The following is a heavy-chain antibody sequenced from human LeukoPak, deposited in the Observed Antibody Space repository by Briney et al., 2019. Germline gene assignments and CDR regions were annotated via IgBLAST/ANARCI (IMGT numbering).Heavy chain of an antibody. Sequence: SETLSLTCTVSGGSISSYYWSWIRQPAGKGLEWIGRIYTSESTNYNPSLKSRVTMSIDTSKNQFSLKLSSVTAADTAVYYCAGVPHDYGDYEAFDIGGRGTMVTVSS. D-gene: IGHD4-17*01. CDR1: GGSISSYY. V-gene: IGHV4-4*07. J-gene: IGHJ3*02. CDR2: IYTSEST. CDR3: AGVPHDYGDYEAFDI.